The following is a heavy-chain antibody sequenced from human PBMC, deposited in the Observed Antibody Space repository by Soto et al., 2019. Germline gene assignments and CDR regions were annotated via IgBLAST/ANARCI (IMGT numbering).Heavy chain of an antibody. V-gene: IGHV4-31*03. J-gene: IGHJ2*01. CDR3: ARDPYCSGGSCFPGYFDL. Sequence: PSETLSLTCTVSGGSISSGGYYWSWIRQHPGKGLEWIGYIYYSGSTYYNPSLKSRVTISVDTSKNQFSLKLSSVTAADTAVYYCARDPYCSGGSCFPGYFDLWARGTLVTVSS. CDR2: IYYSGST. D-gene: IGHD2-15*01. CDR1: GGSISSGGYY.